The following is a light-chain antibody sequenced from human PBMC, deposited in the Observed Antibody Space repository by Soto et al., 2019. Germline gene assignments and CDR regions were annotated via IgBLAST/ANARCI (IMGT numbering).Light chain of an antibody. V-gene: IGKV3-20*01. CDR1: QSVSSIY. Sequence: IVLTQSPGTLSLSPGERATLSCRASQSVSSIYLAWYQQKPGQPPRLLIYGASSRATGIPDRFSGSGSGTDFTITISRLEPEDFAVYYCQQYDRSSYTFGQGTKLEIK. CDR2: GAS. J-gene: IGKJ2*01. CDR3: QQYDRSSYT.